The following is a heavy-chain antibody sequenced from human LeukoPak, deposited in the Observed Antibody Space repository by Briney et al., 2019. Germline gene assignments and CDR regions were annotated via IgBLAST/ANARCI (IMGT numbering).Heavy chain of an antibody. D-gene: IGHD3-9*01. Sequence: ASVKVSCKASGYTFTSYYMHWVRQAPGQGLEWVGIINPSGGSTSYAQTFQGRVTITRDTSTSTVYMDLSSLRSGDTAVYYCARDDWPFKVTRLPDYWGQGTLVTVSS. J-gene: IGHJ4*02. CDR3: ARDDWPFKVTRLPDY. CDR2: INPSGGST. CDR1: GYTFTSYY. V-gene: IGHV1-46*01.